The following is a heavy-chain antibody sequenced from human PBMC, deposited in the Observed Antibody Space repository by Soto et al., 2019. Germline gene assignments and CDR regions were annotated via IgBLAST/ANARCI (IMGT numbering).Heavy chain of an antibody. J-gene: IGHJ4*02. V-gene: IGHV4-59*01. CDR1: GGSISSYY. D-gene: IGHD5-18*01. Sequence: SETLSLTCTVSGGSISSYYWSWIRQPPGKGLEWIGYIYYSGSTNYNPSLKSRVTISVDTSKNQFSLKLSSVTAADTAVYYCAREGSAFSYVYNDYWGQGTLDTVSS. CDR2: IYYSGST. CDR3: AREGSAFSYVYNDY.